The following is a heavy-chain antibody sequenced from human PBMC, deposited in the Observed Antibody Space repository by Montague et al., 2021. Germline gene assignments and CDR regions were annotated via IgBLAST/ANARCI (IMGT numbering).Heavy chain of an antibody. V-gene: IGHV4-38-2*02. CDR3: ARGRDRYYYMDI. J-gene: IGHJ6*03. Sequence: SETLSLTCTVSRSLINSDYYWGWIRQPPGKGLEWMGSVSHGGRTXYNPSLKSRVTISVDTSNNHFSLKLSSVTAADTAMHYCARGRDRYYYMDIWGKGTTITVSS. CDR1: RSLINSDYY. CDR2: VSHGGRT.